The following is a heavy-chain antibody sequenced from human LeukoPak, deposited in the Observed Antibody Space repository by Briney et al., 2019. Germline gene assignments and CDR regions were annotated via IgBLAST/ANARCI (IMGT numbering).Heavy chain of an antibody. CDR2: IYYGGTT. V-gene: IGHV4-39*01. CDR1: GGSISSSCYF. CDR3: ARHDGRGGATMGALDY. D-gene: IGHD4/OR15-4a*01. J-gene: IGHJ4*02. Sequence: SETLSLTCTVSGGSISSSCYFWGRIRQPPGTGLEWIGSIYYGGTTYYNPSLKSRVTISVDTSKNQFSLNLSSVTATDTAVYYCARHDGRGGATMGALDYWGRGTLVTVYS.